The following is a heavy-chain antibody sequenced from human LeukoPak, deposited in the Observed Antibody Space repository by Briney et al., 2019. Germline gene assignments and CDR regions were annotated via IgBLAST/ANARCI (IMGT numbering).Heavy chain of an antibody. V-gene: IGHV4-59*01. D-gene: IGHD2-2*01. J-gene: IGHJ6*03. CDR1: GGSISSYY. Sequence: PSGTLSLTCTVSGGSISSYYWSWIRQPPGKGLEWIGYIYYSGSTNYNPSLKSRVTISVDASKNQFSLKLSSVTAADTAVYYCASGQVVVPAAPGNYYCMDVWGKGTTVTVSS. CDR3: ASGQVVVPAAPGNYYCMDV. CDR2: IYYSGST.